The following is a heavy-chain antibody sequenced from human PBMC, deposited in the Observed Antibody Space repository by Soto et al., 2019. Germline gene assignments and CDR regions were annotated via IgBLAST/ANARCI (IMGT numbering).Heavy chain of an antibody. V-gene: IGHV1-69*12. Sequence: QVQLVQSGAEVKKPGSSVKVSCKASGGTFSSYAISWVRQAPGQGLEWMGGIIPIFGTANYAQKFQGRVTITADESTSTAYMELSSLSSEDTSVYYCARGVVGAVAGEGSKNWFDPWGQGTLVTVSS. CDR1: GGTFSSYA. CDR3: ARGVVGAVAGEGSKNWFDP. J-gene: IGHJ5*02. D-gene: IGHD6-19*01. CDR2: IIPIFGTA.